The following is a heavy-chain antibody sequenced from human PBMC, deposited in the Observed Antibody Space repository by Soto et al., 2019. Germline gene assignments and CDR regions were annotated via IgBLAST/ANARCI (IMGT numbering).Heavy chain of an antibody. CDR3: ARESEDLTSNFDY. Sequence: SCAASGFTFSRDSMNWVRQAPGKGLEWVSSISSTTNYIYYADSMKGRFTVSRDNAKNSVYLDMNSLSAEDTAVYYCARESEDLTSNFDYWGQGTLVTVSS. CDR2: ISSTTNYI. CDR1: GFTFSRDS. J-gene: IGHJ4*02. V-gene: IGHV3-21*01.